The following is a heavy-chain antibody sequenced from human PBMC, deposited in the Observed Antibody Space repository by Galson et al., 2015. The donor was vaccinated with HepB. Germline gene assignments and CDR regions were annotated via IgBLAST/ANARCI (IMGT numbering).Heavy chain of an antibody. D-gene: IGHD2-2*01. V-gene: IGHV3-11*01. CDR3: ARDPEGVVVPAAMGSPGY. Sequence: SLRLSCAASGFTFSDYYMSWIRQAPGKGLEWVSYISSSGSTIYYADSVKGRFTISRDNAKNSLYLQMNSLRAEDTAVYYCARDPEGVVVPAAMGSPGYWGQGTLVTVSS. CDR2: ISSSGSTI. J-gene: IGHJ4*02. CDR1: GFTFSDYY.